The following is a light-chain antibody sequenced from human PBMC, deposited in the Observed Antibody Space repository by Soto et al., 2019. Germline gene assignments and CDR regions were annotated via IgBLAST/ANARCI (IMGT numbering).Light chain of an antibody. CDR1: QNVARNY. J-gene: IGKJ4*01. V-gene: IGKV3-20*01. Sequence: EIVLTQSPGTLSLSPGERATLSCRASQNVARNYLAWYQQRPGQAPRLLIYDASTRATGIPDRFSGSGSVTDFNLTISRLEPEDFAVYFCQQYARSPLAFGGGTKVDI. CDR3: QQYARSPLA. CDR2: DAS.